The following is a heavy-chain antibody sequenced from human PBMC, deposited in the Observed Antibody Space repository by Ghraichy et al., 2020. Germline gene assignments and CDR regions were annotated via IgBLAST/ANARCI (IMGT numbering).Heavy chain of an antibody. V-gene: IGHV4-4*02. Sequence: SETLSLTCAVSGGSVSSSNWWSWVRQPPGKGLEWIGEIYHIGSTNYNPSLKSRVTISVDKSKNQFSLKLTSVTAADTAVYYCARTDFYYYVMDVWGQGTTVNVSS. CDR2: IYHIGST. CDR1: GGSVSSSNW. CDR3: ARTDFYYYVMDV. J-gene: IGHJ6*02.